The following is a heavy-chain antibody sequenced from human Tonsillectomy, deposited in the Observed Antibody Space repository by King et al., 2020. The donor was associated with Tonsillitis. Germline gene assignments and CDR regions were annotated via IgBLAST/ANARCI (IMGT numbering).Heavy chain of an antibody. CDR3: ARLDDYYDREGTDAFDI. V-gene: IGHV4-39*01. Sequence: QLQESGPGLVKPSETLSLTCTVSGGSISSSSYYWGWIRQPPGKGLEWIGSIYYSGSTYYNPSLKSRVTISVDTSKNQFSLKLSSVTAADTAVYYCARLDDYYDREGTDAFDIWGQGTMVTVSS. D-gene: IGHD3-22*01. CDR1: GGSISSSSYY. J-gene: IGHJ3*02. CDR2: IYYSGST.